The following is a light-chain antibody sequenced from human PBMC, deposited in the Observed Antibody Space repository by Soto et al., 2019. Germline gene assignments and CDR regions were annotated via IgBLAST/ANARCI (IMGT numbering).Light chain of an antibody. V-gene: IGKV1-5*01. CDR3: QQYNSSPLT. Sequence: DIQMTQSPSTLSASVGDRVTITCRASQSLTSRLAWYQQKPGKAPNLLIYDVSSLESGVPSRFSGSGSGTEFTLTISSLQPDDFATYYCQQYNSSPLTFGGGTKVEIK. J-gene: IGKJ4*01. CDR2: DVS. CDR1: QSLTSR.